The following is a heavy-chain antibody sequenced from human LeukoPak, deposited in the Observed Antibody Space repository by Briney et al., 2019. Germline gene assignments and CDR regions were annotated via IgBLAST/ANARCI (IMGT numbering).Heavy chain of an antibody. CDR3: AREIEYTGSYVFDN. Sequence: PGGSLRLSCAASGFTFSSYWMSWVRQAPGKGLEWVANIKQDGSEKYYVDSVKGRFTISRDNAKNSLHLQMDSLRAEDTAIYYCAREIEYTGSYVFDNWGQGTLVTVSA. V-gene: IGHV3-7*01. CDR1: GFTFSSYW. D-gene: IGHD3-16*01. J-gene: IGHJ4*02. CDR2: IKQDGSEK.